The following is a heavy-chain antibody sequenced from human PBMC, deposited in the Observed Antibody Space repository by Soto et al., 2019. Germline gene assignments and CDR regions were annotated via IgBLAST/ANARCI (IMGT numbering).Heavy chain of an antibody. CDR1: GYTFTGYY. CDR2: INPNSGGT. J-gene: IGHJ6*02. D-gene: IGHD2-15*01. Sequence: ASVKVSCKASGYTFTGYYMHWVRQAPGQGLEWMGWINPNSGGTNYAQKFQGRDTMTRDTSISTAYMELSRLRSDDTAVYYCARGGYCSGGSCYSAYYYYGMDVWGQGTTVTVSS. CDR3: ARGGYCSGGSCYSAYYYYGMDV. V-gene: IGHV1-2*02.